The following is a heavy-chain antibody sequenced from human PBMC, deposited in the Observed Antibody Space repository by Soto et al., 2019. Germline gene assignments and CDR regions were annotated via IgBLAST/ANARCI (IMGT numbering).Heavy chain of an antibody. CDR2: FDPEDGET. CDR3: AKYPKSAAGVSDYWYFDF. CDR1: GYTLTELS. V-gene: IGHV1-24*01. J-gene: IGHJ2*01. D-gene: IGHD6-13*01. Sequence: ASVKVSCKVSGYTLTELSMHWVRQAPGKGLEWMGGFDPEDGETIYAQKFQGRVTMTEDTSTDTAYMELSSLRVEDTAVYYCAKYPKSAAGVSDYWYFDFWGRGTLVTVSS.